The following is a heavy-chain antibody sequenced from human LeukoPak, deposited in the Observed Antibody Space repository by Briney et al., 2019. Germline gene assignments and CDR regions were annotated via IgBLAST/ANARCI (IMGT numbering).Heavy chain of an antibody. CDR3: ARVVVAASPYET. Sequence: ASVKVSCKASGYTFTSYGISWVRQAPGQGLEWTGWISAYNGNTNYAQKLQGRVTITRNTSISTAYMELSSLRSEDTAVYYCARVVVAASPYETWGQGTLVTVSS. V-gene: IGHV1-18*01. CDR2: ISAYNGNT. D-gene: IGHD2-15*01. CDR1: GYTFTSYG. J-gene: IGHJ5*02.